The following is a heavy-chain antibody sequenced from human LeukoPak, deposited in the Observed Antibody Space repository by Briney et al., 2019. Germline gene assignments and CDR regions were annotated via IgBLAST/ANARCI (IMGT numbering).Heavy chain of an antibody. CDR1: GSTFTNYW. CDR3: ARLYSSSNWYFDL. Sequence: GESLKISCKGSGSTFTNYWIGWVRQMPGKGLEWMGIIYPGDSDTRYSPSFQGQVTISADKSISTAYLQWSSLKASDTAMYYCARLYSSSNWYFDLWGRGTLVTVSS. CDR2: IYPGDSDT. D-gene: IGHD6-6*01. J-gene: IGHJ2*01. V-gene: IGHV5-51*01.